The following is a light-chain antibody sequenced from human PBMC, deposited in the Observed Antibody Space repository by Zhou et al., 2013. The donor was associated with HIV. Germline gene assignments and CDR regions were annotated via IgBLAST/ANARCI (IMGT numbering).Light chain of an antibody. CDR1: QSVSSY. CDR2: DAS. J-gene: IGKJ1*01. V-gene: IGKV3-11*01. CDR3: QQYTKSIWT. Sequence: EIVLTQSPATLSLSPGERATLSCRASQSVSSYLAWYQQKPGQSPRLLIYDASKRATGIPARFSGSGSGTDFTLTISSLEPEDFAVYYCQQYTKSIWTFGQGTKGG.